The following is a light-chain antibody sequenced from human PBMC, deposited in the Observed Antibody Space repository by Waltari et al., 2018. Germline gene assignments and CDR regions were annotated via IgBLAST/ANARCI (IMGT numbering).Light chain of an antibody. V-gene: IGLV2-8*01. CDR2: EVT. Sequence: QSALSQPPSASGSPGQSVTISCTGTSSDVGGYNYVSWYQQHPGKAPKFVIYEVTKRPSGVPDRFSGSKSGNTASLTVSGRQAEDEADYYCSSYAGSNIVVFGGGTKLTVL. CDR3: SSYAGSNIVV. CDR1: SSDVGGYNY. J-gene: IGLJ2*01.